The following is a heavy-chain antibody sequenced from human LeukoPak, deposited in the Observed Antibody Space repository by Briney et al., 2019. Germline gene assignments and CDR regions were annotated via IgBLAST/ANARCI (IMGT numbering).Heavy chain of an antibody. Sequence: PGGSLRLSCAASGFTLSNSWMGWVRQAPGKGMEWVATIKPDGSAQYYVDSVKGRFTISRDNAKNSLFLQINSLRAEDTAVYYCANGGTYSSGPWGQGTLVTVSS. D-gene: IGHD3-22*01. J-gene: IGHJ5*02. CDR2: IKPDGSAQ. CDR1: GFTLSNSW. CDR3: ANGGTYSSGP. V-gene: IGHV3-7*01.